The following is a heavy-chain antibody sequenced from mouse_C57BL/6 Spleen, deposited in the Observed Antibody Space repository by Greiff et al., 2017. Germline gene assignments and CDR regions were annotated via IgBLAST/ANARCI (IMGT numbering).Heavy chain of an antibody. Sequence: QVQLQQSGPVLVKPGASVKISCKASGYAFSSSWMNWVKQRPGKGLEWIGRIYPGDGDTNYNGKFKGKATLTADKSSSTAYMQLSSLTSEDSAVYFCATRAQATWFAYWGQGTLVTVSA. D-gene: IGHD3-2*02. J-gene: IGHJ3*01. CDR3: ATRAQATWFAY. CDR2: IYPGDGDT. V-gene: IGHV1-82*01. CDR1: GYAFSSSW.